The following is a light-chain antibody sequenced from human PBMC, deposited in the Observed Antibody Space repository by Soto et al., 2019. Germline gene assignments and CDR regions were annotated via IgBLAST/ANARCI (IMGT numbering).Light chain of an antibody. Sequence: DIQMTQSPSSLSASVGDRVTITCRASQGISSYLAWYQQKPGKAPELLICAASSLQSGVPSRFSGSGSGTDFTLSISSLQPEDVATYYCQNYNSVLFTFGTGTKVDIK. CDR3: QNYNSVLFT. CDR1: QGISSY. J-gene: IGKJ3*01. V-gene: IGKV1-27*01. CDR2: AAS.